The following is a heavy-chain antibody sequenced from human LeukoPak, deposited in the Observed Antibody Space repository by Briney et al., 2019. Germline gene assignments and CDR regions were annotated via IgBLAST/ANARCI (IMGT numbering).Heavy chain of an antibody. Sequence: ASVKVSCKASGYTFTSYYMHWVRQAPGQGLEWMGIINPSGGSTSYAQKFQGRVTMTRDTSTSTVYMELSSLRSEDTAVYYCARDSGYYDSSGYYSDAFDTWGQGTMVTVSS. V-gene: IGHV1-46*01. CDR2: INPSGGST. J-gene: IGHJ3*02. D-gene: IGHD3-22*01. CDR1: GYTFTSYY. CDR3: ARDSGYYDSSGYYSDAFDT.